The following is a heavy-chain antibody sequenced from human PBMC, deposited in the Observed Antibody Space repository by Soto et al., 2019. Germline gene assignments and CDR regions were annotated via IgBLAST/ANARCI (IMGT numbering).Heavy chain of an antibody. V-gene: IGHV4-31*03. J-gene: IGHJ4*02. D-gene: IGHD6-6*01. CDR3: ASVAARHQPYFDY. CDR2: IYYSGST. Sequence: SETLSLTCTVSGGSISSGGYYWSWIRQHPGKGLEWIGYIYYSGSTYYNPSLKSRVTISVDTSKNQFSLKLSSVTAADTAVYYCASVAARHQPYFDYWGQGTLVTVSS. CDR1: GGSISSGGYY.